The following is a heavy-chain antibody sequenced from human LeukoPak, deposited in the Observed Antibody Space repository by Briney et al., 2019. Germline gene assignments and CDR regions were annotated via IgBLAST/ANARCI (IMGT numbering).Heavy chain of an antibody. CDR3: ARRAMVRGGTYFDY. CDR1: GGSISSSSYY. J-gene: IGHJ4*02. Sequence: SETLSLTCTVSGGSISSSSYYWGWLRQPPGKGLEWIGSIYYSGSTYSNPSLKSRVTISVDTPKNQFSLKLSSVTAADTAVYYCARRAMVRGGTYFDYWGQGTLVTVSS. V-gene: IGHV4-39*01. CDR2: IYYSGST. D-gene: IGHD3-10*01.